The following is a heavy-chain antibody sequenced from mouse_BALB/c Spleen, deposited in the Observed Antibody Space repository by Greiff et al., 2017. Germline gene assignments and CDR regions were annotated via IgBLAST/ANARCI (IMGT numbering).Heavy chain of an antibody. V-gene: IGHV5-12-2*01. D-gene: IGHD1-1*01. CDR2: ISNGGGST. Sequence: EVMLVESGGGLVQPGGSLKLSCAASGFTFSSYTMSWVRQTPEKRLEWVAYISNGGGSTYYPDTVKGRFTISRDNAKNTLYLQMSSLKSEDTAMYYCARREITAFDYWGQGTTLTVSS. J-gene: IGHJ2*01. CDR1: GFTFSSYT. CDR3: ARREITAFDY.